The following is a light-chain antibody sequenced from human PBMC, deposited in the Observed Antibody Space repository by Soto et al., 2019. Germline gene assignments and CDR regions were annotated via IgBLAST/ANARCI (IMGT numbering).Light chain of an antibody. V-gene: IGKV1-5*03. Sequence: DIQMTQSPSTLSGSVGDRVTITSRASQTISSWLAWYQQKPGKAPKLLIYKASTLKSGVPSRFSGSGSGTEFTLTISSLQPDDFATYYCQHYNSYSEAFRQGTKVELK. J-gene: IGKJ1*01. CDR3: QHYNSYSEA. CDR2: KAS. CDR1: QTISSW.